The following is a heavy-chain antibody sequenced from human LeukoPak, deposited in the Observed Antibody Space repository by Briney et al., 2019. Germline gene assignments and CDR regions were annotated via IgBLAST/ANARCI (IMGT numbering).Heavy chain of an antibody. CDR3: ARGGLLEWFINWFDP. J-gene: IGHJ5*02. D-gene: IGHD3-3*01. CDR2: IYYSGST. CDR1: GGSISSSSYY. Sequence: SETLSLTCTVSGGSISSSSYYWGWLRQPPGTGLEWLGSIYYSGSTYYNPSLKSRATISVDTSKNQFSLKLSSVTAADTAVYYCARGGLLEWFINWFDPWGQGTLVTVSS. V-gene: IGHV4-39*01.